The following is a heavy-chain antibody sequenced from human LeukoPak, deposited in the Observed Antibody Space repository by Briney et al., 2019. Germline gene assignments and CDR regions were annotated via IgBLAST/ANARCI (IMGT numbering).Heavy chain of an antibody. CDR3: ARAVMVRGIDY. CDR2: ISYDGSNK. Sequence: PGRSLRLSCAASGFTFSSYAMHWVRQAPGKGLEWVAVISYDGSNKYYADSVKGRFTISRDNSKNTLYLQMNSLRAEDTAVYYCARAVMVRGIDYWGQGTLVTVSS. J-gene: IGHJ4*02. V-gene: IGHV3-30*04. D-gene: IGHD3-10*01. CDR1: GFTFSSYA.